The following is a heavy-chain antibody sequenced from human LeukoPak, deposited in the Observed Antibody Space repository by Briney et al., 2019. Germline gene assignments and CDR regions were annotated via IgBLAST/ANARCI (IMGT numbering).Heavy chain of an antibody. D-gene: IGHD3-3*01. CDR2: ISGSGGDT. J-gene: IGHJ6*04. CDR3: ARESVLRFLEWFQGV. Sequence: GGSLRLSCAASGFTFSSYAMSWVRQAPGKGLEWVSAISGSGGDTYYADSVKGRFTISRDNSKNTLYLQMNSLRAEDTAVYYCARESVLRFLEWFQGVWGKGPRSPSPQ. V-gene: IGHV3-23*01. CDR1: GFTFSSYA.